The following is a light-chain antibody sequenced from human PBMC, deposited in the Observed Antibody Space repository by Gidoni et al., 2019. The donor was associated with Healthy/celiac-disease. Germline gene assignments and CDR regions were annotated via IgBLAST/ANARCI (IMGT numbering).Light chain of an antibody. Sequence: SYELTQDPAVSVAVGQTVRHTCQGDSLRSYYASWYQQKPGQAPVLVIYGKNNRPSGIPDRFSGSSSGNTASLTITGAPAEDDADYYCNSRDSSGNHLVFGGGTKLTVL. J-gene: IGLJ2*01. CDR3: NSRDSSGNHLV. CDR1: SLRSYY. V-gene: IGLV3-19*01. CDR2: GKN.